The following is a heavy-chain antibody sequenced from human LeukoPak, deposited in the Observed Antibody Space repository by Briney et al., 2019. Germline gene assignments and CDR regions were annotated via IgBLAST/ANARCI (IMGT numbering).Heavy chain of an antibody. D-gene: IGHD4-17*01. V-gene: IGHV3-23*01. J-gene: IGHJ4*02. CDR3: AKDEPLYGAFDY. Sequence: GGSLRLSCAASGFTFSSYSMNWVRQAPGKGLEWVSAISGSGGSTYYADSVKGRFTISRDNSKNTLYLQMNSLRAEDTAVYYCAKDEPLYGAFDYWGQGTLVTVSS. CDR1: GFTFSSYS. CDR2: ISGSGGST.